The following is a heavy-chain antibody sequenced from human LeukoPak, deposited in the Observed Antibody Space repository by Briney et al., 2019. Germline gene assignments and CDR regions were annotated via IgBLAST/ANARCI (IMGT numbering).Heavy chain of an antibody. V-gene: IGHV3-23*01. CDR3: AKYQRELDY. CDR1: GFSFSNYA. Sequence: GGALRLSCAASGFSFSNYAMSWVRQAPGKGLEWVSAISGSGAGTYYADSVKGRFTISRDNSKKTLYLQMNSLRAEDTAIYYCAKYQRELDYWGQGTLVTVSS. D-gene: IGHD1-1*01. CDR2: ISGSGAGT. J-gene: IGHJ4*02.